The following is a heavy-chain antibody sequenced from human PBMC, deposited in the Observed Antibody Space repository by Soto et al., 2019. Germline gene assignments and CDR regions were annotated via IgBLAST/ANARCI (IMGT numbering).Heavy chain of an antibody. D-gene: IGHD3-16*01. CDR3: ASEAPWGGEYAVDF. Sequence: VQLVQSGAEVKKPGSSVKVSCKTSGGTFSTYAIIWVRQAPGQGLEWIGGLIHIFGSANYAQKFQGRVTITADETTSTAYMELSSLRAEATAVYYCASEAPWGGEYAVDFWGQGTTVTVSS. J-gene: IGHJ6*02. CDR2: LIHIFGSA. V-gene: IGHV1-69*01. CDR1: GGTFSTYA.